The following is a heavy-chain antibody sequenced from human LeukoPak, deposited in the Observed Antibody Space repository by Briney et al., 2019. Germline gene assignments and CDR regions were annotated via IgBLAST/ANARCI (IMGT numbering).Heavy chain of an antibody. V-gene: IGHV4-61*02. CDR1: GDSTSSGSYY. CDR2: IYASGGT. J-gene: IGHJ4*02. Sequence: PSETLSLTCTVSGDSTSSGSYYWNWIRQPAGKGLEWIGRIYASGGTFHNPSLGSRVAISVDTPRNQFSLRLTSVTAADTAVYYCTRAKKVTARDYGWGQGILATVSS. CDR3: TRAKKVTARDYG. D-gene: IGHD2-21*02.